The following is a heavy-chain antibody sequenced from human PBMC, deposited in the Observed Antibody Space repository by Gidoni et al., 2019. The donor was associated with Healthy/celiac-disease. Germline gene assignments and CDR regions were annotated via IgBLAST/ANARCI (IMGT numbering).Heavy chain of an antibody. J-gene: IGHJ4*02. V-gene: IGHV1-2*02. Sequence: QVQLVQSGAAVKKPGASVKVSCQASEYTFPGYYMHWGRQAPGQGLEWLGWINPNSGGTNYAQKFQGRVTMTRDTSISTAYMELSRLRSDDTAVYYCARAQVRGQLLPFDYWGQGTLVTVSS. CDR2: INPNSGGT. CDR3: ARAQVRGQLLPFDY. CDR1: EYTFPGYY. D-gene: IGHD2-2*01.